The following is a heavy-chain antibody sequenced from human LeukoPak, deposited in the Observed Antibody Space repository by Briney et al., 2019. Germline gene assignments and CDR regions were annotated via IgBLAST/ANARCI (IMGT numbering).Heavy chain of an antibody. V-gene: IGHV7-4-1*02. D-gene: IGHD2-2*01. CDR3: AREWPAATLGYYGMDV. Sequence: GASVKVSCKASGYTFTSYAMNWVRRAPGQGLEWMGWINTNTGNPTYAQGFTGRFVFSLDTSVSTAYLQISSLKAEDTAVYYCAREWPAATLGYYGMDVWGQGTTVTVSS. CDR1: GYTFTSYA. J-gene: IGHJ6*02. CDR2: INTNTGNP.